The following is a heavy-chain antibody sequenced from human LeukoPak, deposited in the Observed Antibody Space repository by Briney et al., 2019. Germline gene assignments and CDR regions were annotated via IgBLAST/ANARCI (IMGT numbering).Heavy chain of an antibody. CDR3: ARGSYSSGWYDAFDI. CDR2: IYHSGIT. Sequence: PSETLSLTCNVSGYSISSGYYWGWIRQPPGKGLEWIGSIYHSGITYYNSSLKSRVTISVDTSKNQFSLKLSSVTAADTAVYYCARGSYSSGWYDAFDIWGQGTMVTVSS. V-gene: IGHV4-38-2*02. CDR1: GYSISSGYY. J-gene: IGHJ3*02. D-gene: IGHD6-19*01.